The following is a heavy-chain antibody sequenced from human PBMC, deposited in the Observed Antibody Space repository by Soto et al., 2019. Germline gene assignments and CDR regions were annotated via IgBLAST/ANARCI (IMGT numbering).Heavy chain of an antibody. D-gene: IGHD5-12*01. Sequence: QVQLVESGGGVVQPGRSLRLSCAASGFTFSSYAMHWVRQAPGKGLEWVAVISYDGSNKYYADSVKGRFTISRDNSKNTLYLQMNSLRAEDTAVYYCAPTSRYGYNYFDYWGQGTLVTVSS. CDR3: APTSRYGYNYFDY. J-gene: IGHJ4*02. CDR2: ISYDGSNK. CDR1: GFTFSSYA. V-gene: IGHV3-30-3*01.